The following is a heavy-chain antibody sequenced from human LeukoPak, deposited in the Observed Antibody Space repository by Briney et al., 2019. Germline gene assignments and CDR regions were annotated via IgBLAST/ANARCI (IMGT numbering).Heavy chain of an antibody. V-gene: IGHV3-23*01. CDR2: ISGSDST. J-gene: IGHJ4*02. Sequence: RGSLRLSRAASGFTFSSFAMSWVRQAPGKGLELVSAISGSDSTYYADSVKGRFTISRDNSKNTLYLQMNSLRAEDTAIYYCAKGVRFLDWWILDYWGQGSLVTVSS. CDR3: AKGVRFLDWWILDY. CDR1: GFTFSSFA. D-gene: IGHD3-9*01.